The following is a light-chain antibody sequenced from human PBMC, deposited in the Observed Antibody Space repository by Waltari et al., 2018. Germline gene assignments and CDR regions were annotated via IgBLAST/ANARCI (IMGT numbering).Light chain of an antibody. CDR3: QQYYSTPQT. J-gene: IGKJ1*01. V-gene: IGKV4-1*01. CDR1: HSVLYSSNNKNY. Sequence: DIVITQSPHSLAVSLAERATINCNSSHSVLYSSNNKNYLAWYQQKPGQTPKLLIYWASTRGSGVPDRFSGSGSGTDFTLTISSLRAEDEAVYDCQQYYSTPQTFGQGTKVEIK. CDR2: WAS.